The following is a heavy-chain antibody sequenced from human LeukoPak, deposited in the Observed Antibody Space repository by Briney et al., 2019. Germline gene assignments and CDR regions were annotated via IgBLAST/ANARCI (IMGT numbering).Heavy chain of an antibody. CDR3: ARDVYDYVWGSYRYLDY. D-gene: IGHD3-16*02. CDR1: GGSFSGYY. J-gene: IGHJ4*02. Sequence: PSETLSLTCAVYGGSFSGYYWSWIRQPPGKGLEWIGEINHSGSTNYNPSLKSRVTISVDTSKNQFSLKLSSVTAADTAVYYCARDVYDYVWGSYRYLDYWGQGTLVTVSS. CDR2: INHSGST. V-gene: IGHV4-34*01.